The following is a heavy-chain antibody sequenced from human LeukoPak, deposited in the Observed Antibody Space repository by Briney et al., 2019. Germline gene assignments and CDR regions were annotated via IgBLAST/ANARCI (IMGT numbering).Heavy chain of an antibody. J-gene: IGHJ6*03. D-gene: IGHD3-10*01. CDR1: GGTFSSYA. CDR2: ISAYNGNT. Sequence: ASVKVSCKASGGTFSSYAISWVRQAPGQGLEWMGGISAYNGNTNYAQKLQGRVTMTTDTSTSTAYMELRSLRSDDTAVYYCARDTNYYGSGSYYLGYYYYYMDVWGKGTTVTISS. V-gene: IGHV1-18*01. CDR3: ARDTNYYGSGSYYLGYYYYYMDV.